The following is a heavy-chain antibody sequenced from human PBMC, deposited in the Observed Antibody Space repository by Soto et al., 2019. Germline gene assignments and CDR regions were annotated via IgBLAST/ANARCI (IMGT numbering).Heavy chain of an antibody. J-gene: IGHJ5*02. D-gene: IGHD5-18*01. V-gene: IGHV1-3*01. CDR1: GYTFTSYA. CDR3: ARYPGYSYGNT. CDR2: INAGNGNT. Sequence: ASVKVSCKASGYTFTSYAMNWVRQAPGQRLEWMGWINAGNGNTKYSQKFQGRVTITRDTSASTAYMELSSLRSEDTAVYYCARYPGYSYGNTWGQATLVTVSS.